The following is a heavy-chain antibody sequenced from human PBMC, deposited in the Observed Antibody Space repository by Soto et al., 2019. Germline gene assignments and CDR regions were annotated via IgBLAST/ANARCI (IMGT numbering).Heavy chain of an antibody. Sequence: QVNLVESGGGVVQPGRSLRLSCAGSGFTFRSYGLHWVRQSPGKGLEWVAVVSGGGETTYYADSVKGRSTISRDNSKNMRYMQMDSLRPEDTAVYYCAKEADIVIGPVAGPVAFSFDLWGQGTLVTVSS. D-gene: IGHD2-2*01. CDR2: VSGGGETT. CDR1: GFTFRSYG. J-gene: IGHJ4*02. V-gene: IGHV3-30*18. CDR3: AKEADIVIGPVAGPVAFSFDL.